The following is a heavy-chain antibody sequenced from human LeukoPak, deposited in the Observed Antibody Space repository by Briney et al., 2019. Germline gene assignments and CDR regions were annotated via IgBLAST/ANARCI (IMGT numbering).Heavy chain of an antibody. CDR2: INHSGST. J-gene: IGHJ4*02. CDR1: GGSFSGYY. Sequence: PSETLSLTCAVYGGSFSGYYWSWICQPPGKGLEWIGEINHSGSTNYNPSLKSRVTISVDTSKNQFSLKLSSVTAADTAVYYCARGPYCSGGSCSVAFDYWGQGTLVTVSS. V-gene: IGHV4-34*01. D-gene: IGHD2-15*01. CDR3: ARGPYCSGGSCSVAFDY.